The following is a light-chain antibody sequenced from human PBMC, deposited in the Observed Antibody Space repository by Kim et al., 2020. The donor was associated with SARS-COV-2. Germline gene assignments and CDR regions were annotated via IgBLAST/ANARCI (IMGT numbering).Light chain of an antibody. V-gene: IGKV3-20*01. Sequence: LFPGERATLSCRASQSINSNYLAWYQQKLGQAPRLLIYGASSRAIGIPDRFSGSGSGTDFTLTISRLEPEDFAVYYCQQYGNSQYTFGQGTKLEI. CDR1: QSINSNY. J-gene: IGKJ2*01. CDR3: QQYGNSQYT. CDR2: GAS.